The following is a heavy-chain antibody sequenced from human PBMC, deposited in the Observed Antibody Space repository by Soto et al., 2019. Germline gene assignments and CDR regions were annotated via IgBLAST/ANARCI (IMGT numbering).Heavy chain of an antibody. D-gene: IGHD6-13*01. CDR3: ARGRAAAGLRPSSGMDV. J-gene: IGHJ6*02. CDR2: IIPIFGTA. Sequence: QVQLVQSGAEVKKPGSSVKVSCKASGGTFSSDAISWVRQAPGQGLEWMGGIIPIFGTANYAQKFQGRVTITADESTSTAYMELSSLRSEDTAVYYCARGRAAAGLRPSSGMDVWGQGTTVTVSS. V-gene: IGHV1-69*12. CDR1: GGTFSSDA.